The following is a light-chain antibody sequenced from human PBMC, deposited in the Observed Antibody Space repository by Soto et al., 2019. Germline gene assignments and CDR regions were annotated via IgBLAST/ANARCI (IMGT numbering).Light chain of an antibody. CDR3: QSYDSSLSGYVV. V-gene: IGLV1-40*01. Sequence: QSVLTQPPSVSGAPGQRVTISCTGSSSNIGAGYDVHWYQQLPGTAPKLLIYGNSNRPSGVPDQFSGSKSGTSASLAITGLRAEDEADDYCQSYDSSLSGYVVFGGGTKVTVL. J-gene: IGLJ2*01. CDR1: SSNIGAGYD. CDR2: GNS.